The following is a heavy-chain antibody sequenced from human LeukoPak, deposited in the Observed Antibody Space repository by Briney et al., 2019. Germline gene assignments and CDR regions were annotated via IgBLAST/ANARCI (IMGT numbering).Heavy chain of an antibody. V-gene: IGHV1-18*01. CDR3: ARDPGYYDISGYYYPIGDY. CDR2: ISAYNGNT. J-gene: IGHJ4*02. D-gene: IGHD3-22*01. Sequence: ASVKVSCKASGYTFTSYGISWVRQAPGQGLEWMGWISAYNGNTNYAQKLQGRVTMTTDTSTSTAYMELRSLRSDDTAVYYCARDPGYYDISGYYYPIGDYWGQGTLVTVSS. CDR1: GYTFTSYG.